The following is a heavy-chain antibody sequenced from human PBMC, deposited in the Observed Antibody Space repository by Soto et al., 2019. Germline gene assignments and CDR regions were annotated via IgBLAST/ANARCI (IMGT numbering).Heavy chain of an antibody. CDR3: TRDIGGKGAY. CDR2: IDEYGNTI. J-gene: IGHJ4*02. CDR1: GFTFSSYW. V-gene: IGHV3-74*01. D-gene: IGHD3-10*01. Sequence: TGGSLRLSCATSGFTFSSYWMHWVRQVPGKGLLWVSRIDEYGNTINYADSVRGRFTISRDNARNTLYLEMNSLRAEDTALYYRTRDIGGKGAYWGPGTLVTVSS.